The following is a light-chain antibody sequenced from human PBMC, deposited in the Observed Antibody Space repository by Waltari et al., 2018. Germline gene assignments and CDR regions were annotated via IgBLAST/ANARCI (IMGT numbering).Light chain of an antibody. J-gene: IGLJ3*02. CDR2: VNSDGSH. V-gene: IGLV4-69*01. Sequence: QLVVTQSPSASAPLGASVKLTCTLSSGHSSNIVAWLQQRPEKGPRYLMKVNSDGSHIKGDAIPDRFSGSSSGAERYLTISSLQPDDEADYYCQTGGHGTWVFGGGTTLTVL. CDR3: QTGGHGTWV. CDR1: SGHSSNI.